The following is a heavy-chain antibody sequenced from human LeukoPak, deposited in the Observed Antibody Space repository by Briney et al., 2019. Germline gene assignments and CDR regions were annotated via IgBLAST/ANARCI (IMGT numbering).Heavy chain of an antibody. CDR1: GYSLTNHS. CDR3: ARGPATVPP. CDR2: VLHTGST. Sequence: PSGTLSLTCAVPGYSLTNHSWIWIRQPPGKGLEWIAEVLHTGSTNSNPPFKSRVTVSVDTSKNQFFLNLTSVTAADTAVYYCARGPATVPPWGGGILVTVSS. V-gene: IGHV4-34*12. J-gene: IGHJ5*02. D-gene: IGHD6-13*01.